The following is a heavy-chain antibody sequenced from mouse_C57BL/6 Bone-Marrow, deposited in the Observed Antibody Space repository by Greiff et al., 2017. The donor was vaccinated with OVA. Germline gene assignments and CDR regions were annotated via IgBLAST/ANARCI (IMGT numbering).Heavy chain of an antibody. CDR1: GFSFNTYA. Sequence: EVKLMESGGGLVQPKGSLKLSCAASGFSFNTYAMNWVRQAPGKGLEWVARIRSKSNNYATYYADSVKDRFTISRDDSESMLYLQMNNLKTEDTAMYYCVRLTGTSHWYFDVWGTGTTVTVSS. CDR2: IRSKSNNYAT. V-gene: IGHV10-1*01. J-gene: IGHJ1*03. CDR3: VRLTGTSHWYFDV. D-gene: IGHD4-1*01.